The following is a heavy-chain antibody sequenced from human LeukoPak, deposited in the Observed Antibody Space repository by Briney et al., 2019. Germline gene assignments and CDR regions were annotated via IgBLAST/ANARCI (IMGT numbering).Heavy chain of an antibody. V-gene: IGHV4-59*12. Sequence: SETLSLTCTVSGGSISSYYWSWIRQPPGKGLEWIGYIYYSGSTNYNPSLKSRVTISVDTSKNQFSLKLSSVTAADTAVYYCARARRSMVTSYVHFDYWGQGTLVTVSS. J-gene: IGHJ4*02. CDR1: GGSISSYY. CDR3: ARARRSMVTSYVHFDY. CDR2: IYYSGST. D-gene: IGHD5-18*01.